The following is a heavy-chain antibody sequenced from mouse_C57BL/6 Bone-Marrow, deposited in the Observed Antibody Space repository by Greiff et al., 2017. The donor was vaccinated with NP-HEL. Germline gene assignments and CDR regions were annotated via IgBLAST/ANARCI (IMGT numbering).Heavy chain of an antibody. CDR2: INPYNGGT. V-gene: IGHV1-19*01. CDR1: GYTFTDYY. CDR3: ARNPMFTTVVDY. J-gene: IGHJ2*01. Sequence: VQLKQSGPVLVKPGASVKMSCKASGYTFTDYYMNWVKQSHGKSLEWIGVINPYNGGTSYNQKFKGKATLTVDKSSSTAYMGLNSLTSEDSAVYYCARNPMFTTVVDYWGPGTTLTVSS. D-gene: IGHD1-1*01.